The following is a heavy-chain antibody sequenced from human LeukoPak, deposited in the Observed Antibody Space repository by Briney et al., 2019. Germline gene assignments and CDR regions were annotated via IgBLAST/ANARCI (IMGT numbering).Heavy chain of an antibody. CDR2: ISWNSGSI. V-gene: IGHV3-9*03. J-gene: IGHJ3*02. Sequence: GRSLRLSCAASGFTFDDYAMHWVRQAPGKGLEWVSGISWNSGSIGYADSVKGRFTISRDNAKNSLYLQMNSLRAEDMALYYCAKDRYSSSWEAFDAFDIWGQGTMVTVSS. D-gene: IGHD6-13*01. CDR1: GFTFDDYA. CDR3: AKDRYSSSWEAFDAFDI.